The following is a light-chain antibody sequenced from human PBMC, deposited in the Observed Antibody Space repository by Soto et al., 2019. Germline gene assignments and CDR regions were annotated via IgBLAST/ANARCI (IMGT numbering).Light chain of an antibody. J-gene: IGKJ1*01. CDR3: QQSNSLPRT. CDR2: AAS. CDR1: QGISSW. Sequence: DIQMTQSPSSVSASVGDRVTITCRASQGISSWLAWYQQKPVKAPKLLIYAASSLQSGVPSRFSVSGSGTDFTLTLSSLQPEDCATYCCQQSNSLPRTCGQGTKVEIK. V-gene: IGKV1-12*01.